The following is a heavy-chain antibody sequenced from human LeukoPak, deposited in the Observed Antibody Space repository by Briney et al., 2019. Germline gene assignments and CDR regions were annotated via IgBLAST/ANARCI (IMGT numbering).Heavy chain of an antibody. V-gene: IGHV1-8*03. D-gene: IGHD6-13*01. CDR3: ARVPIAAATSY. CDR1: GYTFTSYD. Sequence: ASVKVSCKASGYTFTSYDINWVRQATGQGLEWMGWMNPNSGNTGYAQKFQGRVTITRNTSISTAYMELSSLRSEDTAVYYCARVPIAAATSYWGQGTLVTVSS. J-gene: IGHJ4*02. CDR2: MNPNSGNT.